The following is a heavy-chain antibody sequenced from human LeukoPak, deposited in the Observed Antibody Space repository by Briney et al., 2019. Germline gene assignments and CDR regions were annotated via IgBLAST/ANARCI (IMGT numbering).Heavy chain of an antibody. J-gene: IGHJ4*02. D-gene: IGHD6-19*01. CDR2: INHSGST. Sequence: SETLSLTCAVYGGSFSGYYWSWIRQPPGKGLEWIGEINHSGSTNYNPSLKSRVTISVDTTKNQFSLKLSSVTAADTAVYYCARGGYSRGWYRIFFDYWGQGTLVTVSS. CDR3: ARGGYSRGWYRIFFDY. V-gene: IGHV4-34*01. CDR1: GGSFSGYY.